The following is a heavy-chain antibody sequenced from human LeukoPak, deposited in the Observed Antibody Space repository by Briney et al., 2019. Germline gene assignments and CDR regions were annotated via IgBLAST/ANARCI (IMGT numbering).Heavy chain of an antibody. CDR2: IYYSGST. CDR3: AGLYGDYADY. Sequence: PSETLSLTCTVSGGSISSSSYYWGWIRQPPGKGLEWIGSIYYSGSTYYNPSLKSRVTISVDTPKNQFSLKLSSVTAADTAVYYFAGLYGDYADYWGQGTLVTVSS. J-gene: IGHJ4*02. CDR1: GGSISSSSYY. V-gene: IGHV4-39*01. D-gene: IGHD4-17*01.